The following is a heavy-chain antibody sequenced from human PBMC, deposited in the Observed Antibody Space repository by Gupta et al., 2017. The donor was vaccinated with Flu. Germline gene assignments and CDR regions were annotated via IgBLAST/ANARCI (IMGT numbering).Heavy chain of an antibody. V-gene: IGHV3-72*01. CDR3: AKQGY. CDR1: HY. D-gene: IGHD6-13*01. J-gene: IGHJ4*02. CDR2: TRNKANSYTT. Sequence: HYMDWVRQAPGKGLEWVGRTRNKANSYTTEYAASVKGRFTISRDDSKNSLYLQMNSLKTEDTAVYYCAKQGYWGQGTLVTVSS.